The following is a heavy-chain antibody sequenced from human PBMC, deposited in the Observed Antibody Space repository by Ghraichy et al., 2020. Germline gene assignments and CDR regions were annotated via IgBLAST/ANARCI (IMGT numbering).Heavy chain of an antibody. CDR2: IYYSGST. J-gene: IGHJ5*02. CDR3: ARARSGSYWGLGWFDP. D-gene: IGHD1-26*01. CDR1: GGSISSYY. Sequence: SETLSLTCTVSGGSISSYYWSWIRQPPGKGLEWIGYIYYSGSTNYNPSLKSRVTISVDTSKNQFSLKLSSVTAADTAVYYCARARSGSYWGLGWFDPWGQGTLVTVSS. V-gene: IGHV4-59*01.